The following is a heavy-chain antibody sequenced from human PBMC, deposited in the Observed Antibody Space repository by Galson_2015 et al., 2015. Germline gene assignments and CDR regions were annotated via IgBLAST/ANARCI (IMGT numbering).Heavy chain of an antibody. CDR2: ISGSVGTT. Sequence: SLRLSCAASGFTFSSYAMNWVRQPPGKGLEWVSGISGSVGTTYDADSVKGRFTISRDNSKNSLFLQMNRLRAEDTAVYYAAKDGAIGYGDQKGWSFDLWGRGTLVTVSS. J-gene: IGHJ2*01. CDR1: GFTFSSYA. V-gene: IGHV3-23*01. D-gene: IGHD3-10*01. CDR3: AKDGAIGYGDQKGWSFDL.